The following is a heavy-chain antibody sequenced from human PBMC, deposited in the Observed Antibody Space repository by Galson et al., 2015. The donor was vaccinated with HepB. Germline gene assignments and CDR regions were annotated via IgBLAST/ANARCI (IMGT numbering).Heavy chain of an antibody. CDR3: ARDEGVQQLIY. D-gene: IGHD6-13*01. V-gene: IGHV1-2*04. CDR1: GYTFTGYY. J-gene: IGHJ4*02. CDR2: INPNSGGT. Sequence: SVKVSCKASGYTFTGYYMHWVRQAPGQGLEWMGWINPNSGGTNYAQKFQGWVTMTRDKSISTAYLQWSSLRSEDTAVYYCARDEGVQQLIYWGQGTLVTVSS.